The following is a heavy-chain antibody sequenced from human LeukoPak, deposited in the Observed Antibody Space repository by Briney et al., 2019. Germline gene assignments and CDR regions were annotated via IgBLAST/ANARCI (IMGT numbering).Heavy chain of an antibody. V-gene: IGHV3-23*01. Sequence: GGSLRLSCAASGFTFSSYAMSWVRQAPGKGLEWVSAISGSGGSTYYAESVKGRFTISRDNSKNTLYLQMNSLRAEDTAVYYCAKDGSGSYYIFDYWGQGTLVTVSS. CDR1: GFTFSSYA. CDR2: ISGSGGST. D-gene: IGHD1-26*01. CDR3: AKDGSGSYYIFDY. J-gene: IGHJ4*02.